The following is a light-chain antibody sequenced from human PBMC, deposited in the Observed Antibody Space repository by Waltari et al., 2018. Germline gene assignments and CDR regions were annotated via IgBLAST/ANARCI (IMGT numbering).Light chain of an antibody. CDR2: EVS. Sequence: QSALTQPASVSGSPGQSITISCTGTSSDVGGYNYASWYQQHPGKAPKLMIYEVSNRPSGVSNRFSGSKSGNTASLTISGLQAEDEADYYCSSYTGSSTVVFGGGTKLTVL. V-gene: IGLV2-14*01. CDR3: SSYTGSSTVV. J-gene: IGLJ2*01. CDR1: SSDVGGYNY.